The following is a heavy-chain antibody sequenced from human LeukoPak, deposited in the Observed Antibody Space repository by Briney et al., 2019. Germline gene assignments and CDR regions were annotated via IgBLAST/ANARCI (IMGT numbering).Heavy chain of an antibody. D-gene: IGHD3-3*01. CDR3: ARVGLVLRFLEWLPDAFDI. CDR1: GGSISSGGYY. V-gene: IGHV4-30-2*01. Sequence: SQTLSLTCTVSGGSISSGGYYWSWIRQPPGKGLEWIGYIYHSGSTYYNPSLKSRVTISVDRSKNQFSLKLSSVTAADTAVYYCARVGLVLRFLEWLPDAFDIWGQGTMVTVSS. CDR2: IYHSGST. J-gene: IGHJ3*02.